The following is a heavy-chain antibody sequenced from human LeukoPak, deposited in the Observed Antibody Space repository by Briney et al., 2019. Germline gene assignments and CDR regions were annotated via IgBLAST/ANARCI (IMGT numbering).Heavy chain of an antibody. Sequence: ASVRVSCTASGYTFTNYGITWVRQAPVHGLEWMGGISAFNVLTNTVQKFQRRVTITTDTSTTTPYMELWSLISDDTAVYYCATQLGYYDSSGYDFDYWGQGTLVTVSS. J-gene: IGHJ4*02. CDR3: ATQLGYYDSSGYDFDY. CDR1: GYTFTNYG. D-gene: IGHD3-22*01. CDR2: ISAFNVLT. V-gene: IGHV1-18*01.